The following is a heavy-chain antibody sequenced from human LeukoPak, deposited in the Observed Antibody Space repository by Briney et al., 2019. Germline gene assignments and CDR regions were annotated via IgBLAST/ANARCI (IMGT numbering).Heavy chain of an antibody. Sequence: AGGSLILSCAASGFTFSSYSMNWVRQAPGKGLEWVSYISSSSSTIYYADSVKGRFTISRDNAKNSLYLQMNRLRAEDTAVYYCARDKGGALFDYWGQGTLVTVSS. CDR3: ARDKGGALFDY. D-gene: IGHD3-16*01. V-gene: IGHV3-48*01. J-gene: IGHJ4*02. CDR2: ISSSSSTI. CDR1: GFTFSSYS.